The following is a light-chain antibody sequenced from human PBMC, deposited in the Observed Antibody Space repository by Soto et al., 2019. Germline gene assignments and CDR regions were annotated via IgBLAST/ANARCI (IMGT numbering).Light chain of an antibody. CDR3: QQYSPYWT. V-gene: IGKV1-5*03. CDR1: QSISTW. J-gene: IGKJ1*01. CDR2: KAS. Sequence: DIQMTQSPSTLSASVGDRVTITCRASQSISTWLAWYQQKAGKAPKLLIYKASILESGLPSRFSGSGSGTEFTLTISKLQPDDIATYYCQQYSPYWTFGQGTKVEIK.